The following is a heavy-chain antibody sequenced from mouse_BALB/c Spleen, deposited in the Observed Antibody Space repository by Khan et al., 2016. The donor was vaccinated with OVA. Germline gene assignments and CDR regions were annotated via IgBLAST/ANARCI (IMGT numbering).Heavy chain of an antibody. CDR3: TNHGSSSAWLTY. CDR1: GYTFTSYW. CDR2: INPATGYT. J-gene: IGHJ3*01. D-gene: IGHD1-1*01. V-gene: IGHV1-7*01. Sequence: LEESGAELAKPGASVKMSCKASGYTFTSYWMHWVKQRPGQGLEWIGYINPATGYTEYNQRFKDKATLTADKSSSTTYMQLNSLTSEDSAVYYCTNHGSSSAWLTYWGQGTLVTVSA.